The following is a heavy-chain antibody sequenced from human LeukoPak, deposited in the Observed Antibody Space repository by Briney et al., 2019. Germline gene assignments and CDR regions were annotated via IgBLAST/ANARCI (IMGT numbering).Heavy chain of an antibody. Sequence: GGSLRLSCAASAFTFSNYDMFWVRQAPGRGLEWVSIISGSGASTNYADSVKGRFTISRDNSKNTLYLQMNSLRAEDTAVYYCAKDSHPAYSSSPYYFDYWGQGTLVTVSS. J-gene: IGHJ4*02. CDR2: ISGSGAST. V-gene: IGHV3-23*01. D-gene: IGHD6-13*01. CDR3: AKDSHPAYSSSPYYFDY. CDR1: AFTFSNYD.